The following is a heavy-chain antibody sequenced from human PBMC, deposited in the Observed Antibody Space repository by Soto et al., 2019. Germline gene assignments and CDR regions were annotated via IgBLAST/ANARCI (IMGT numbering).Heavy chain of an antibody. CDR3: ARDAFTMVRGVAYYYYGMDV. CDR2: IIPIFGTA. D-gene: IGHD3-10*01. V-gene: IGHV1-69*13. J-gene: IGHJ6*02. CDR1: GCTFSSYA. Sequence: SVKVSCTASGCTFSSYAISWVRQAPGQGLEWMGGIIPIFGTANYAQKFQGRVTITADESTSTAYMELSSLRPEDTAVYYCARDAFTMVRGVAYYYYGMDVWGQGTTVTVSS.